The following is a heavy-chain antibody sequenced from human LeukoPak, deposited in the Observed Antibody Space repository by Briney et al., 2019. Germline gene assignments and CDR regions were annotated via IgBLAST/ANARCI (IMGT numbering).Heavy chain of an antibody. D-gene: IGHD3-16*01. CDR2: IYSGGST. CDR3: AKDIPFKPFRDKNWFDP. Sequence: PRGSLRLSCAASGFTVSSNYMSWVRQAPWKGLEWVSVIYSGGSTYYADSVKGRFTISRDNSKNTLYLQMNSLRAEDTAVYYCAKDIPFKPFRDKNWFDPWGQGTLVTVSS. V-gene: IGHV3-66*02. CDR1: GFTVSSNY. J-gene: IGHJ5*02.